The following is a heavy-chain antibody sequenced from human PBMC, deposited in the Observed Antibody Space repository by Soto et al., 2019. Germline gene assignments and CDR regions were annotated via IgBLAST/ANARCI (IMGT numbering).Heavy chain of an antibody. V-gene: IGHV3-9*01. Sequence: GGSLRLSCAASGFTFDDYAMHWVRQAPGKGLEWVSGISWNSGSIGYADSVKGRFTISRDNAKYSLYLQMNSLRAEDTALYYCAKVEASGSYYGTFDYWGQGTLVTVFS. CDR2: ISWNSGSI. CDR3: AKVEASGSYYGTFDY. D-gene: IGHD1-26*01. CDR1: GFTFDDYA. J-gene: IGHJ4*02.